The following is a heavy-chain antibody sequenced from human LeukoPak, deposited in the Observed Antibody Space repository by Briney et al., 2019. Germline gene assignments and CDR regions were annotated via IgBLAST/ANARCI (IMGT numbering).Heavy chain of an antibody. CDR2: IIPILGIA. D-gene: IGHD6-19*01. J-gene: IGHJ6*02. V-gene: IGHV1-69*04. CDR3: ARGLGVAGTGYYYYGMDV. Sequence: SVKVSCKASGYTFTSYGISWVRQAPGQGLEWMGRIIPILGIANYAQKFQGRVTITADKSTSTAYMELSSLRSEDTAVYYCARGLGVAGTGYYYYGMDVWGQGTTVTVSS. CDR1: GYTFTSYG.